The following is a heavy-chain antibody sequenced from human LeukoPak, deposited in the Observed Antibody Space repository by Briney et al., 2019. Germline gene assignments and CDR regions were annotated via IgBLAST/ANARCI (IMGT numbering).Heavy chain of an antibody. J-gene: IGHJ4*02. Sequence: SETLSLTCTVSGGSISSGDYYWSWIRQPPGKGLEWIGYIYYSGSTYYNPSLKSQVTISVDTSKNQFSLKPSSVTAADTAVYYCAREDYGVFFDYWGQGTLVTVSS. CDR3: AREDYGVFFDY. D-gene: IGHD4-17*01. V-gene: IGHV4-30-4*01. CDR2: IYYSGST. CDR1: GGSISSGDYY.